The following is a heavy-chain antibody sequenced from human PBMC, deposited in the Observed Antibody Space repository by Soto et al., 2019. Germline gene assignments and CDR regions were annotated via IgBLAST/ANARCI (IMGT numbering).Heavy chain of an antibody. CDR1: GYTLTELS. V-gene: IGHV1-24*01. J-gene: IGHJ4*02. CDR3: ATDPKNYYDSSGSPVGGY. CDR2: FDPEDGET. Sequence: ASVKVSCKVSGYTLTELSMHWVRQAPGKGLEWMGGFDPEDGETIYAQKFQGRVTMTEDTSTDTAYMELSSLRSEDTAVYYCATDPKNYYDSSGSPVGGYWGQGTLVTVSS. D-gene: IGHD3-22*01.